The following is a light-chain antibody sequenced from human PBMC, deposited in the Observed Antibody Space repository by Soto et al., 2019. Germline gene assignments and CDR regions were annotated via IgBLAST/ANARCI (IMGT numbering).Light chain of an antibody. CDR2: GAS. CDR1: QSVSSN. CDR3: QQYNKWPLT. J-gene: IGKJ4*01. Sequence: EIVMTQSPATLSVSPGEGATLSCRASQSVSSNLAWYQQKPGQAPRLLIYGASTRATGTPVRFSGSASGTEFTLTISSLQSEDSAVYYCQQYNKWPLTFGGGTKVEIK. V-gene: IGKV3-15*01.